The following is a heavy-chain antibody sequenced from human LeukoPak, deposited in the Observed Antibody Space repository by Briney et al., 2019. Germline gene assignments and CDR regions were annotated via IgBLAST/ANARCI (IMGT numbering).Heavy chain of an antibody. CDR2: IKQDGSEK. D-gene: IGHD3-10*01. CDR3: ARDRRFGELLSIFDY. J-gene: IGHJ4*02. CDR1: GFTVSSNY. Sequence: PGGSLRLSCAASGFTVSSNYMSWVRQAPGKGLEWVANIKQDGSEKYYVDSVKGRFTISRDNAKNSLYLQMNSLRAEDTAVYYCARDRRFGELLSIFDYWGQGTLVTVSS. V-gene: IGHV3-7*01.